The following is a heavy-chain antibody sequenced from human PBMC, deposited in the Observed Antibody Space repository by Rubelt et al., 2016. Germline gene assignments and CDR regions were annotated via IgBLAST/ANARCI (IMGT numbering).Heavy chain of an antibody. Sequence: GLEWIGYIHYSGSTSYNPSLKSRVTISVDTSKNQFSLKVNSVTAADTAVYYCARLDKSVAARPNYFDPWGQGTLVIVSS. CDR3: ARLDKSVAARPNYFDP. D-gene: IGHD6-6*01. J-gene: IGHJ5*02. V-gene: IGHV4-30-4*07. CDR2: IHYSGST.